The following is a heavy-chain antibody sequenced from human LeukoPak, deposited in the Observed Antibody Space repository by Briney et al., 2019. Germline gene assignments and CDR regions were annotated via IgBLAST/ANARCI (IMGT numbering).Heavy chain of an antibody. J-gene: IGHJ4*02. D-gene: IGHD6-6*01. V-gene: IGHV1-8*03. CDR2: MNPYNGDT. Sequence: ASVKVSCKASGYTFTNYDISWVRQAAGQGLEWMGWMNPYNGDTDFVQKFQGRLSITRNISISTAYMELSSLRSEGTAVYYCARAKNSIAARLVFAYWGQGTLVTVSS. CDR1: GYTFTNYD. CDR3: ARAKNSIAARLVFAY.